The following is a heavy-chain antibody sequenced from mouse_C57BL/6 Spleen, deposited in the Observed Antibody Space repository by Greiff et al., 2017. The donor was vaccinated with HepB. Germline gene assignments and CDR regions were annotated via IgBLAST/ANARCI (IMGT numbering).Heavy chain of an antibody. J-gene: IGHJ3*01. V-gene: IGHV1-82*01. CDR3: SRGYYEGFAY. D-gene: IGHD2-3*01. Sequence: VKLMESGPELVKPGASVKISCKASGYAFSSSWMNWVKQRPGKGLEWIGRIYPGDGDTNYNGKFKGKATRTADKSSSTAYMQLSSLTSEDSAVYVWSRGYYEGFAYWGQGTLVTVSA. CDR2: IYPGDGDT. CDR1: GYAFSSSW.